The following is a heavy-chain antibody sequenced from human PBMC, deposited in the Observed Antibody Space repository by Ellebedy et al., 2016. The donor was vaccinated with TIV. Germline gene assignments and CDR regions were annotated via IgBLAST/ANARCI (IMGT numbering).Heavy chain of an antibody. CDR3: ARVYISPYFDP. D-gene: IGHD2-2*02. CDR1: GFTFSSYS. V-gene: IGHV3-21*01. CDR2: ISSSSDYI. Sequence: PGGSLRLSCVASGFTFSSYSVNRVRQAPGKGLEWVSSISSSSDYIYYADSVKGRFTVSRDNAKNSVYLQMNSLRAEDTAVYYCARVYISPYFDPWGQGTLVTVSS. J-gene: IGHJ4*02.